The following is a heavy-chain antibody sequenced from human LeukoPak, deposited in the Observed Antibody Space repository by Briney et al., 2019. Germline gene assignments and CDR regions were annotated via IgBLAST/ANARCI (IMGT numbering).Heavy chain of an antibody. CDR1: GFTFSRYS. J-gene: IGHJ4*02. CDR2: MSSSSGLV. Sequence: PGGSLRLXCAASGFTFSRYSMNWVRQAPGKGLEWVSSMSSSSGLVYYGDSVKGRLTVSRDNAKRSLYLQMNSLRADDTAVYYCAREFDGSASGAGYWGQGTLVTVSS. V-gene: IGHV3-21*01. D-gene: IGHD1-26*01. CDR3: AREFDGSASGAGY.